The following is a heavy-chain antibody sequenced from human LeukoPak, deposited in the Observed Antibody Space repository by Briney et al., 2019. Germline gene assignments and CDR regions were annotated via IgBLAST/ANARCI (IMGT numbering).Heavy chain of an antibody. CDR1: GGSFSGYY. CDR3: ARTSDGDYFDY. J-gene: IGHJ4*02. Sequence: SETLSLTCAVYGGSFSGYYWSWIRQPPGKGLEWIGEIKHSGSTNYNPSLKSRVTISVDTSKNQFSLKLSSVTAADTAVYYCARTSDGDYFDYWGQGTLVTVSS. D-gene: IGHD4-17*01. V-gene: IGHV4-34*01. CDR2: IKHSGST.